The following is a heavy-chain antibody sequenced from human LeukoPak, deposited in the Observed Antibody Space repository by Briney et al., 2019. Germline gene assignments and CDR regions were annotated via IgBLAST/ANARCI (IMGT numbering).Heavy chain of an antibody. CDR1: GFTFSSYA. CDR2: ISGSGGST. D-gene: IGHD3-22*01. CDR3: ATTYYYDSSGYYPYYYFDY. J-gene: IGHJ4*02. V-gene: IGHV3-23*01. Sequence: GGSLRLSCAASGFTFSSYAMSWVRQAPGKGLEWVSAISGSGGSTYYADSVKGRFTISRDNSKNTLYLQMNSLRAEDTAVYYCATTYYYDSSGYYPYYYFDYWGQGTLVTVSS.